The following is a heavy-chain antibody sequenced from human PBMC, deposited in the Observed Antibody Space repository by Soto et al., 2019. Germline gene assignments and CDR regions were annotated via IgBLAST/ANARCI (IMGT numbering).Heavy chain of an antibody. Sequence: EVQLVESGGGLIQPGGSLRLSCAASGFTVSYFYMNWVRQAPGKGLEWVSGIYGGDSTYYADSVKGRFTTSRDSSKNTVYLQMNSLRAEDTAVYYCARVDSVDYYYGMDVWGQGTTVTVSS. J-gene: IGHJ6*02. V-gene: IGHV3-53*01. CDR1: GFTVSYFY. CDR3: ARVDSVDYYYGMDV. D-gene: IGHD2-15*01. CDR2: IYGGDST.